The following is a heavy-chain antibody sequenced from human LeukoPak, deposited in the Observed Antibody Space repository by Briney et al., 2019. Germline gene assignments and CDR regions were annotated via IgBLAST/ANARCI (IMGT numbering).Heavy chain of an antibody. D-gene: IGHD6-13*01. CDR1: GGSISSRYY. Sequence: PSETLSLTCSVSGGSISSRYYWGWIRQSPGKGLEWIGGLYYTGSTYYNPSLKSRITISVYTSKNQFSLKLTSVTAADTAVYYCASVYSLYDNWGQGILVIVSS. V-gene: IGHV4-39*01. CDR2: LYYTGST. CDR3: ASVYSLYDN. J-gene: IGHJ4*02.